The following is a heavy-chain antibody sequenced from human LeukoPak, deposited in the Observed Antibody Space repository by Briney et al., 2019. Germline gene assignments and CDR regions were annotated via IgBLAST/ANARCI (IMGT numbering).Heavy chain of an antibody. J-gene: IGHJ4*02. CDR2: ISGSGGST. CDR1: GFTFSSYA. D-gene: IGHD3-16*01. CDR3: AKENHDYGMEYYFDY. Sequence: GGSLRLSCAASGFTFSSYAMSWVRQAPGKGLEWVSAISGSGGSTYYADSVKGRFTISRDNSKDTLYLQMNSLRAEDTAVYYCAKENHDYGMEYYFDYWGQGTLVTVSS. V-gene: IGHV3-23*01.